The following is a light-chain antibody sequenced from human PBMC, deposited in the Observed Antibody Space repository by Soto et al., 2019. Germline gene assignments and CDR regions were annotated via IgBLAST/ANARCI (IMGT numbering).Light chain of an antibody. J-gene: IGKJ2*01. CDR1: QTIRTY. CDR3: QQSHGIPYT. V-gene: IGKV1-39*01. CDR2: AAS. Sequence: DIQMTQSPSSLSASVGDRVTITCRASQTIRTYLNWYQQEPGKAPKLLIYAASSLQSGVTSRFSGSGSGTDFTLTISSLQPEDFAAYYCQQSHGIPYTFGQGTKLEIK.